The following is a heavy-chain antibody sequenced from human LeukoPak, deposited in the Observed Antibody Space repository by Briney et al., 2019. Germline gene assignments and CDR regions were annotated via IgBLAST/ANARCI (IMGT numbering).Heavy chain of an antibody. J-gene: IGHJ4*02. CDR2: IYYSGST. Sequence: SETLSLTCTVSGGSISSSSHYWGWIRQPPGKGLEWIGSIYYSGSTYYNPSLKSRVTISVDTSKNQFSLKLSSVTAADTAVYYCATTTGYYGSGSYLDYWGQGTLVTVSS. CDR3: ATTTGYYGSGSYLDY. D-gene: IGHD3-10*01. CDR1: GGSISSSSHY. V-gene: IGHV4-39*07.